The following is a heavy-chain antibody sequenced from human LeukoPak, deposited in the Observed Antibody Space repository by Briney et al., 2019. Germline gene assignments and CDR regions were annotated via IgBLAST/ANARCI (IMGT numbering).Heavy chain of an antibody. J-gene: IGHJ4*02. CDR1: GLTFSTYW. D-gene: IGHD2-8*01. Sequence: PGGSLRLSCAASGLTFSTYWMSWVRQAPGKGLEWVANIKQDGSEKYYVNSVKGRFAISRDNAKSSLYLQMNSLRAEDTAVYYCARRRYCTNGGCYFDYWGQGTLVTVSS. V-gene: IGHV3-7*01. CDR2: IKQDGSEK. CDR3: ARRRYCTNGGCYFDY.